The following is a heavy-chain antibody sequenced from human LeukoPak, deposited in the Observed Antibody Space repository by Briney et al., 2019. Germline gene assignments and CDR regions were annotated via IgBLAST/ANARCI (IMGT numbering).Heavy chain of an antibody. CDR1: GFPFSSYS. CDR3: ARDESGGNSGSGDY. J-gene: IGHJ4*02. V-gene: IGHV3-7*01. D-gene: IGHD4-23*01. CDR2: IKPDGTTK. Sequence: GGSLRLSCAASGFPFSSYSMTWVRQAPGKGLEWVANIKPDGTTKFYVDSVKGRFTISRDNSKNTLYLQMNSLRAEDTAVYYCARDESGGNSGSGDYWGQGTLVTVSS.